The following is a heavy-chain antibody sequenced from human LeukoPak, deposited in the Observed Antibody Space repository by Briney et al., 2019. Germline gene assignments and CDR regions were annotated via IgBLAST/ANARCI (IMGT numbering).Heavy chain of an antibody. V-gene: IGHV3-9*01. D-gene: IGHD6-19*01. CDR1: GFTFDDYA. CDR2: ISWSSGTI. J-gene: IGHJ4*02. CDR3: AKDFAAVAATGGFDY. Sequence: GGSLRLSCAASGFTFDDYAMHWVRQAPGKGLEWVSGISWSSGTIGYADSVKGRFTISRDNAKNSLSLQMNSLRAEDTALYYCAKDFAAVAATGGFDYWGQGTLVTVSS.